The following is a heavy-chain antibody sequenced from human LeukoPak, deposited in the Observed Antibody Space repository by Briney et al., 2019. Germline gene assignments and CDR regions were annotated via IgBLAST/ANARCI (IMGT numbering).Heavy chain of an antibody. D-gene: IGHD3-3*01. Sequence: SETLSLTCAVYGGSFSGYYWSWIRQPPGKGLEWIGEINHSGSTNYNPSLKSRVTISVDTSKNQFSLKLSSVTAADTAVYYCARGAPTISGVVITQRNWFDPWGQGTLVTVSS. CDR3: ARGAPTISGVVITQRNWFDP. V-gene: IGHV4-34*01. J-gene: IGHJ5*02. CDR1: GGSFSGYY. CDR2: INHSGST.